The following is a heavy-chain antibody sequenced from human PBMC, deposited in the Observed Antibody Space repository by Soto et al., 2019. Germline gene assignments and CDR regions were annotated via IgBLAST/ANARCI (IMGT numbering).Heavy chain of an antibody. J-gene: IGHJ5*02. V-gene: IGHV4-31*03. CDR2: IYYSGST. CDR1: GGSISSGGYY. CDR3: ARDPRYDSSGYYDP. Sequence: QVQLQESGPGLVKPSQTLSLTCTVSGGSISSGGYYWSWIRQHPGKGLEWIGYIYYSGSTYYNPSLKSRGTISVDTSKNQFSLKLSSVTAAETAVYYCARDPRYDSSGYYDPWGQGTLVTVSS. D-gene: IGHD3-22*01.